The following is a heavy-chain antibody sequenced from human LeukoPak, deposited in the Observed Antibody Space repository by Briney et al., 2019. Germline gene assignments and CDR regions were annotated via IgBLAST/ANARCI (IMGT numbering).Heavy chain of an antibody. J-gene: IGHJ3*02. CDR1: GFTVSSNY. V-gene: IGHV3-53*01. D-gene: IGHD2-2*01. CDR2: IYSGGST. Sequence: GGSLRLSCAASGFTVSSNYMSWVRQAPGKGLEWVSVIYSGGSTYYADSVKGRFTIPRDNSKYTLYLQMNSLRAEDTAVYYCARGIVVVSAASDAFDIWGQGTMVTVSS. CDR3: ARGIVVVSAASDAFDI.